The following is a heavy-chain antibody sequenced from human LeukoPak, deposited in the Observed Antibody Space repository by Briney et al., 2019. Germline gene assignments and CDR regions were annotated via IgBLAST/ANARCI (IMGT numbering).Heavy chain of an antibody. J-gene: IGHJ1*01. D-gene: IGHD6-6*01. CDR1: GFTFSDYY. CDR3: ARDIGQLDGYFQD. Sequence: GGSLRLSCAASGFTFSDYYMGWIRQAPGKGRGWMSYMSSRGLTMYYADSLKGRITISRDNAKNSLYLEMNSLKADDTAVYYCARDIGQLDGYFQDWGQGTLVTVSS. V-gene: IGHV3-11*01. CDR2: MSSRGLTM.